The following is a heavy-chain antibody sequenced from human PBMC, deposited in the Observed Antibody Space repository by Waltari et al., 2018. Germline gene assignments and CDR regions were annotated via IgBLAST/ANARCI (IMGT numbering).Heavy chain of an antibody. CDR2: IYYSGGT. Sequence: QVQLQESGPGLVKPSETLSLTCTVSGGSISSYYWSWIRQPPGKGLEWIGYIYYSGGTNSNPSRKSRGTISVDTSKNQFSLKLSSVTAADTAVYYCARGVVNWSPSVYYYYMDVWGKGTTVTISS. CDR1: GGSISSYY. J-gene: IGHJ6*03. CDR3: ARGVVNWSPSVYYYYMDV. D-gene: IGHD1-1*01. V-gene: IGHV4-59*01.